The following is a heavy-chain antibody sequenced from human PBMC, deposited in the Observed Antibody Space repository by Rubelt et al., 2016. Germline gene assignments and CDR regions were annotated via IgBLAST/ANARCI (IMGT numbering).Heavy chain of an antibody. CDR3: ARGGTGSTMIGTGYFDY. Sequence: QLQLQESGPGLVKPSETLSLTCTVSGGSISSSSYYWGWIRQPPGKGLEWIGEINHSGSTNYNPSLKVRVTISVDTSKNQFSLKLSSVAAADTAVYYCARGGTGSTMIGTGYFDYWGQGTLVTVSS. CDR1: GGSISSSSYY. V-gene: IGHV4-39*07. CDR2: INHSGST. D-gene: IGHD3-22*01. J-gene: IGHJ4*02.